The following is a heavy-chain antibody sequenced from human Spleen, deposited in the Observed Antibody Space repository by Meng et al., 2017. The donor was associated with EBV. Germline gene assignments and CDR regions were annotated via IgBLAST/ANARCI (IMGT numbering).Heavy chain of an antibody. Sequence: VQVVPLGADVKEHGSSVKVSCTSSGCALSSYASRVVRQGPGQGLECMGGIIPIFGTANYAQKFQGRVTITADKYTSTAYMELSSLRSEDTAVYYCARDEGYSSGYWFDPWGQGTLVTVSS. CDR1: GCALSSYA. CDR2: IIPIFGTA. V-gene: IGHV1-69*06. CDR3: ARDEGYSSGYWFDP. J-gene: IGHJ5*02. D-gene: IGHD6-19*01.